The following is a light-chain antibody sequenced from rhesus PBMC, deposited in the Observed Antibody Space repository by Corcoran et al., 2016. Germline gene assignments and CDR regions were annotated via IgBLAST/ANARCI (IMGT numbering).Light chain of an antibody. J-gene: IGKJ1*01. Sequence: DIQMTQSPSSLSASVGDTVTITCRASQSIRSWLDWYQQKPGKAPKLLIYKASSLQSGVPSRFSGSGSGTDFTLTISSLQPEDFATCYCLQYSSSPWTFGQGTKVEIK. CDR3: LQYSSSPWT. V-gene: IGKV1-22*01. CDR1: QSIRSW. CDR2: KAS.